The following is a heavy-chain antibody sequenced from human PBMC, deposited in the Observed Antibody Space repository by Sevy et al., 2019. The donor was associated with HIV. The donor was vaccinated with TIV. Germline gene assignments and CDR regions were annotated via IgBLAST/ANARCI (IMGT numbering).Heavy chain of an antibody. Sequence: GGSLRLSCAASGFTFSYYRMSWVRQAPGKGLEWVANIKGDGSEIYYVDSVKGRFTISRGNAKNSLFLEMNSLRAEDTAVYYCARDPGGRDWFDPWGQGTLVTVSS. CDR1: GFTFSYYR. J-gene: IGHJ5*02. CDR3: ARDPGGRDWFDP. D-gene: IGHD2-15*01. V-gene: IGHV3-7*03. CDR2: IKGDGSEI.